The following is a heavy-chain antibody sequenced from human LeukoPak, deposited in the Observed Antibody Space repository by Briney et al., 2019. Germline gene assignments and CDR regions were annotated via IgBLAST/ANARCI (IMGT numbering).Heavy chain of an antibody. CDR2: ISAYNGNT. J-gene: IGHJ6*03. V-gene: IGHV1-18*01. D-gene: IGHD3-10*01. CDR3: ARDHYYAYYYYMDV. Sequence: ASVTVSCKASGYTFTSYGISWVRQAPGQGLEWMGWISAYNGNTNYAQKLQGRVTMTTDTSTSTAYMELRSLRSDDTAVYYCARDHYYAYYYYMDVWGKGTTVTVSS. CDR1: GYTFTSYG.